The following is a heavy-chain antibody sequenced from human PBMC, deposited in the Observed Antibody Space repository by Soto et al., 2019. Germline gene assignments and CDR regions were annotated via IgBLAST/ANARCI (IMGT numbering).Heavy chain of an antibody. D-gene: IGHD3-9*01. V-gene: IGHV4-59*08. CDR3: ARVLRERSGFTGSLDYYYYYYMDV. J-gene: IGHJ6*03. CDR2: IYYSGNT. Sequence: SETLSLTCTVSGGSISSYYWSWIRQPPGKGLEWIGYIYYSGNTNYNPSLKSRVTISVDTSKNQFSLKLSSVTAADTAVYYCARVLRERSGFTGSLDYYYYYYMDVWGKGATVTVSS. CDR1: GGSISSYY.